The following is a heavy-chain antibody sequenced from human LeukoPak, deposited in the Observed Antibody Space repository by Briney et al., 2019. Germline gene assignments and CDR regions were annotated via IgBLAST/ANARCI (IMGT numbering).Heavy chain of an antibody. CDR1: GFTFSTYN. Sequence: GGSLRLSCAASGFTFSTYNMNWARQAPGKGLEWVSSILMSSSYIYYADSVKGRFTISRDNAKNSLYLQMNRLSADDTAVYYCARGPSSGHDYFDYWGQGTLVTVSS. CDR3: ARGPSSGHDYFDY. V-gene: IGHV3-21*01. D-gene: IGHD6-19*01. CDR2: ILMSSSYI. J-gene: IGHJ4*02.